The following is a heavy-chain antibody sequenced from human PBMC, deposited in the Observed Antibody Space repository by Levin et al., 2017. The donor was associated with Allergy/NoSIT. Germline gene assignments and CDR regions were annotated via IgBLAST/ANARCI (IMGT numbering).Heavy chain of an antibody. CDR3: ASRGDWSNYYMID. CDR2: INSDGSST. D-gene: IGHD3-3*01. CDR1: XXICSKHV. J-gene: IGHJ4*02. V-gene: IGHV3-74*01. Sequence: PGGSLRLSCAXXXXICSKHVNDGAGQEPVKGLVWVSRINSDGSSTSYADSVRGRFTISRDNAKNTLYLQMNSLRAEDTAVYYCASRGDWSNYYMIDWGQGTLVTVSS.